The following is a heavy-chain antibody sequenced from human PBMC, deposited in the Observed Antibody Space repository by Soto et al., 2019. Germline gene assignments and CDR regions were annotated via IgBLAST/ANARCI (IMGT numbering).Heavy chain of an antibody. Sequence: SGPTLVNPTQTLTLTCTFSGFSLSTSGVGVGWIRQPPGKALEWLAVIYWDDSKTYSPSLKSRLTITKDTSRDQVVLTMTNMDPVDTATYYCAHKGSGSRAIDYWGQGALVTVSS. CDR1: GFSLSTSGVG. V-gene: IGHV2-5*02. J-gene: IGHJ4*02. CDR2: IYWDDSK. D-gene: IGHD3-10*01. CDR3: AHKGSGSRAIDY.